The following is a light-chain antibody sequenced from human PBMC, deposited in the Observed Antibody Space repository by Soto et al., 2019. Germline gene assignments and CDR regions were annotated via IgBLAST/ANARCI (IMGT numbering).Light chain of an antibody. J-gene: IGKJ2*01. V-gene: IGKV3-11*01. CDR3: QQRSNWPLMYT. Sequence: EIVLTQSPATLSLSPGERATLSCRASQSVSSYLAWYQQKPGQAPRLLIYDASNRATGIPARFSGSGAGTASTLTISSREPEDFAVYYCQQRSNWPLMYTFGQGTKLEIK. CDR2: DAS. CDR1: QSVSSY.